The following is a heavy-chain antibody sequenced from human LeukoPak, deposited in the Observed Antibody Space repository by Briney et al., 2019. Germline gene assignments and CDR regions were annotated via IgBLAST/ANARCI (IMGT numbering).Heavy chain of an antibody. CDR3: AREGYGGNSGFISYYYGMDV. CDR1: GGSSSGYY. CDR2: INHSGST. J-gene: IGHJ6*02. D-gene: IGHD4-23*01. V-gene: IGHV4-34*01. Sequence: PSETLSLTCAVYGGSSSGYYWSWIRQPPGKGLEWIGEINHSGSTNYNPSLKSRVTISVDTSKNQFSLKLSSVTAADAAVYYCAREGYGGNSGFISYYYGMDVWGQGTTVTVSS.